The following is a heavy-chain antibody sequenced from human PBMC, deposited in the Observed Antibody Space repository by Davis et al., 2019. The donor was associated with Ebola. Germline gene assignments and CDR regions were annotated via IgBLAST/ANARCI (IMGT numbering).Heavy chain of an antibody. J-gene: IGHJ6*02. CDR2: IYSGGST. CDR3: AGNYYYYYRMDV. Sequence: GESLNIPCAASGFTFSSYSMSWVRQAPGKGLEWVSVIYSGGSTYYADSVKGRFTIPRDNSKNTLYLQMTSLRAEDTAVYYCAGNYYYYYRMDVWGQGTTVTVSS. CDR1: GFTFSSYS. V-gene: IGHV3-53*01.